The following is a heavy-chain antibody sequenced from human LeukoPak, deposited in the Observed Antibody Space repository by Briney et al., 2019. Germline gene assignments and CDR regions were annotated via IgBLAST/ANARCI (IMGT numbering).Heavy chain of an antibody. V-gene: IGHV3-30*05. J-gene: IGHJ4*02. CDR2: ISYDGSNK. Sequence: GGSLRLSCAASGFTFSSYSMNWVRQAPGKGLEWVAVISYDGSNKYYADSVKGRFTISRDNSKNTLYLQMNSLRAEDTAVYYCARSPGTRDSYWGQGTLVTVSS. CDR1: GFTFSSYS. D-gene: IGHD2-21*02. CDR3: ARSPGTRDSY.